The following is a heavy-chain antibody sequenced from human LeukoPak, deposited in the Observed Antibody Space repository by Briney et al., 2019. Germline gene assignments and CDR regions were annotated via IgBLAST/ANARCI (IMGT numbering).Heavy chain of an antibody. V-gene: IGHV3-48*01. Sequence: GGSLRLSCAASGFTFSSYSMNWVRQAPGKGLEWVSYISSHSSTIYYADSVKGRFTISRDNAKNSLYLQMSSLRAEDTAVYYCAREGNYYGSGSYYWYDWFDPWGQGTLVTVSS. CDR1: GFTFSSYS. CDR3: AREGNYYGSGSYYWYDWFDP. D-gene: IGHD3-10*01. J-gene: IGHJ5*02. CDR2: ISSHSSTI.